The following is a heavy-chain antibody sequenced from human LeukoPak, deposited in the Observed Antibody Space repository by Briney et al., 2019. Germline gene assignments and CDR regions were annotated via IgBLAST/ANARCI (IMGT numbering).Heavy chain of an antibody. J-gene: IGHJ4*02. V-gene: IGHV3-15*01. CDR1: GLTFTNAW. CDR3: TTDSGAYDYNY. D-gene: IGHD5-12*01. CDR2: IKSNTDGGTA. Sequence: GGSLRLSCAVSGLTFTNAWMSWVRQAPGQGLEWVGRIKSNTDGGTADYAAPVKGRFTMSRDDSKNTLYLQLDSLKTEDTAVYYCTTDSGAYDYNYWGQGTLVTVSS.